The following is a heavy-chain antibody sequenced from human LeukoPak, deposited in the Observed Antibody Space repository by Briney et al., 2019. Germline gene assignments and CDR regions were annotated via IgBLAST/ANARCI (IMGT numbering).Heavy chain of an antibody. CDR3: ARVCGGDCLDAFDI. CDR2: IKQDGSEK. D-gene: IGHD2-21*02. Sequence: GGSLRLSCAASGFTFSSYWMSWVRQAPGKGLEWVANIKQDGSEKYYVDSVKGRFTISRDNAKNSLYLQMNSLRAEDTAVYYCARVCGGDCLDAFDIWGQGTMVTVSS. V-gene: IGHV3-7*01. CDR1: GFTFSSYW. J-gene: IGHJ3*02.